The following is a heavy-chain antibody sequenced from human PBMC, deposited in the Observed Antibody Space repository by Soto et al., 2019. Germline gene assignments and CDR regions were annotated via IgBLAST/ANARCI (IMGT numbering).Heavy chain of an antibody. CDR3: ARGEQYSGRIFDY. V-gene: IGHV6-1*01. Sequence: SQTLSLTCVISGDSVSSNSAPWNWISQSQSRGLEWLGRTYYRSKWYSDYAASVESRITVNPDTSKNHFSLQLNSVTPEDTAVYYCARGEQYSGRIFDYWGQGTLVTVSS. D-gene: IGHD1-26*01. J-gene: IGHJ4*02. CDR2: TYYRSKWYS. CDR1: GDSVSSNSAP.